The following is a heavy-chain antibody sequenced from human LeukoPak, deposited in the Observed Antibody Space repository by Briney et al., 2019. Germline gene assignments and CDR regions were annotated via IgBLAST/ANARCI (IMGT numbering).Heavy chain of an antibody. J-gene: IGHJ5*02. CDR2: SIPIFGTA. CDR3: ARKVPNDSSGYSYRGPFDP. CDR1: GGTFSSYA. V-gene: IGHV1-69*06. D-gene: IGHD3-22*01. Sequence: ASVKVSCKASGGTFSSYAISWVRQAPGQGREWMGGSIPIFGTANYAQKFQGRVTITADKSTSTAYMELSSLRSEDTAVYYCARKVPNDSSGYSYRGPFDPWGQGTLVTVSS.